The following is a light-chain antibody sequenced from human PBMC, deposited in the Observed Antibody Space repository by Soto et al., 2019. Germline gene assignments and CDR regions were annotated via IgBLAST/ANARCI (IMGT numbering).Light chain of an antibody. CDR1: QSLLHRNGYNY. CDR3: MQALQTPLYT. CDR2: LGS. Sequence: DIVMTQSPLSLPVTPGEPASISCRSSQSLLHRNGYNYLDWYLQKPGQSPQLLIYLGSNRASGVPDRFSGSGSGTDFTLIISRVEAEDVGVYYCMQALQTPLYTFGQGTKLEIK. J-gene: IGKJ2*01. V-gene: IGKV2-28*01.